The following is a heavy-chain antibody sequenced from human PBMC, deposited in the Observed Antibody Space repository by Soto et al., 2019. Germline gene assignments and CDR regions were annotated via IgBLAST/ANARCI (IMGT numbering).Heavy chain of an antibody. CDR3: AKGAGIQLWPYYLDY. CDR1: GFTFDDYA. V-gene: IGHV3-9*01. CDR2: ISWNSGSI. D-gene: IGHD5-18*01. Sequence: GGSLRLSCAASGFTFDDYAMHWVRQAPGKGLEWVSGISWNSGSIGYADSVKGRFTISRDNAKNSLYLQMNSLRAEDTALYCCAKGAGIQLWPYYLDYWGQGTLVTVSS. J-gene: IGHJ4*02.